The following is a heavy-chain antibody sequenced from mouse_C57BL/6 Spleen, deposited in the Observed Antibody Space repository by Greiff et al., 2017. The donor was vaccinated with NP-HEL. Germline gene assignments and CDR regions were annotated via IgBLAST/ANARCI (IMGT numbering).Heavy chain of an antibody. J-gene: IGHJ3*01. D-gene: IGHD2-4*01. Sequence: QVQLQQSGAELVRPGTSVKVSCKASGYAFTNYLIEWVKQRPGQGLEWIGVINPGSGGTNYNEKFKGKATLTADKSSSTAYMQLSSLTSEDSAVYFCARDDYGPVSYWGQGTLVTVSA. V-gene: IGHV1-54*01. CDR3: ARDDYGPVSY. CDR2: INPGSGGT. CDR1: GYAFTNYL.